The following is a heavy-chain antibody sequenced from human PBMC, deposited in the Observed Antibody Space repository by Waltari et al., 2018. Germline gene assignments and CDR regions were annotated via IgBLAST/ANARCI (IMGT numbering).Heavy chain of an antibody. CDR2: IGTTDSYI. Sequence: EVQLVESGGGLVKPGGSLRLPCAASGFTFSPYSMSWIRQAPGKGLEWVSSIGTTDSYIYYANSVRGRFTIYRDNAKNSLFLQMNGLRADDTGVYYCARDGEFLRLGTTDYWGQGTLITVSS. CDR3: ARDGEFLRLGTTDY. D-gene: IGHD3-10*01. J-gene: IGHJ4*02. V-gene: IGHV3-21*02. CDR1: GFTFSPYS.